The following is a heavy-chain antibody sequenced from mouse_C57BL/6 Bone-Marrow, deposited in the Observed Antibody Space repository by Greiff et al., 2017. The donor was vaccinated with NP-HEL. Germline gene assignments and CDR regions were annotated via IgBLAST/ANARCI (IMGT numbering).Heavy chain of an antibody. CDR2: IWSGGST. V-gene: IGHV2-2*01. CDR1: GFSLTSYG. CDR3: ASNYVPYYAMDY. J-gene: IGHJ4*01. Sequence: VQVVESGPGLVQPSQSLSITCTVSGFSLTSYGVHWVRQSPGKGLEWLGVIWSGGSTDYNAAFISRLSISKDNSKSQVFFKMNSLQADDTAIYYCASNYVPYYAMDYWGQGTSVTVSS. D-gene: IGHD1-1*01.